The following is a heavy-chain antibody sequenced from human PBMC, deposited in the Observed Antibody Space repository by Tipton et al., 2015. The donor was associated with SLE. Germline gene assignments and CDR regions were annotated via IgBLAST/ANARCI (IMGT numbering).Heavy chain of an antibody. V-gene: IGHV4-34*01. CDR2: INHSGST. D-gene: IGHD5-12*01. CDR1: GGSFSGYY. CDR3: ARYLYSGYDSTRWFDP. J-gene: IGHJ5*02. Sequence: TLSLTCAVYGGSFSGYYWSWIRQPPGKGLEWIGEINHSGSTNYNPSLKSRVTISVDTSKNQFSLKLSSVTAADTAVYYCARYLYSGYDSTRWFDPWGQGTLVTVSP.